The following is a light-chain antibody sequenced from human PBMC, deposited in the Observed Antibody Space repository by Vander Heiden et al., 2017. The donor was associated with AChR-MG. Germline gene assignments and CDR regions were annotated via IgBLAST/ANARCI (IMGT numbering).Light chain of an antibody. J-gene: IGKJ1*01. CDR3: QQYGSSPWT. CDR2: GAS. V-gene: IGKV3-20*01. CDR1: QSVSSSY. Sequence: EIDLTKSAGTLSLSPGERATLSCRASQSVSSSYLAWYQQKPGQAPRLLIYGASSRATGIPDRFSGSGSGTDFTLTISRLEPEDFAVYYCQQYGSSPWTFGQGTKVEIK.